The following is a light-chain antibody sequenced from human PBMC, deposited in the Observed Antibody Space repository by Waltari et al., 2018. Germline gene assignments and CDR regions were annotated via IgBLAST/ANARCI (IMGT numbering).Light chain of an antibody. CDR2: RGD. Sequence: QSVLTQPPSASGTPGQTATISCSGSSSNIGNNYVFWYQHPPGTAPKLLIYRGDQRPSGVPDRFSGSKSGTSASLAISGLRSEDEGDYYCATWDNSLSSPWVFGGGTKVTVL. V-gene: IGLV1-47*01. CDR1: SSNIGNNY. CDR3: ATWDNSLSSPWV. J-gene: IGLJ3*02.